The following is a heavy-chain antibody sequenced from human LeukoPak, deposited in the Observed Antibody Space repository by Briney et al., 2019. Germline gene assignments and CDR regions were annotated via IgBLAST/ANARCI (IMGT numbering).Heavy chain of an antibody. D-gene: IGHD3-22*01. CDR3: AKAYGSSGNYPHYSDY. J-gene: IGHJ4*02. Sequence: GGSLRLSCAASGFTFSNYAMNWVRQAPGKGLEWVSVISGSGVSTYYADSVKGRFTISRDNSKSTLFLQMNSLRAEDTAVYYCAKAYGSSGNYPHYSDYWGQGTLVTV. V-gene: IGHV3-23*01. CDR2: ISGSGVST. CDR1: GFTFSNYA.